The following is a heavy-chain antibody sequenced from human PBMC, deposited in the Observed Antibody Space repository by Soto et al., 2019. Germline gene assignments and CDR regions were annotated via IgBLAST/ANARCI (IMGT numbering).Heavy chain of an antibody. CDR3: ARQSTAAGTTKYYYYYMDV. D-gene: IGHD6-13*01. J-gene: IGHJ6*03. V-gene: IGHV4-34*01. Sequence: QVQLQQWGAGLLKPSETLSLTCAVYGGSFSGYYWSWIRQPPGKGLEWIGEINHSGSTNYNPSLKRRVTISVDTSKNQFSLKLSSVTAADTAVYYCARQSTAAGTTKYYYYYMDVWGKGTTVTVSS. CDR1: GGSFSGYY. CDR2: INHSGST.